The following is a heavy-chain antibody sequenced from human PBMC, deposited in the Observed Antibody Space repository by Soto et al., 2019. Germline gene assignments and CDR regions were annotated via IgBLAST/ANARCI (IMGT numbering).Heavy chain of an antibody. CDR3: AAGIAVAGVLYYFEY. Sequence: GGSLRLSCAASGFTFSSYAMCWVRQAPGKGLEWVSAISGSIGSTFYANSVKGRFTISRDNSKNTLYLQMNSLRAEDTAVYYYAAGIAVAGVLYYFEYWGQGTLVTVSS. D-gene: IGHD6-19*01. CDR2: ISGSIGST. V-gene: IGHV3-23*01. CDR1: GFTFSSYA. J-gene: IGHJ4*02.